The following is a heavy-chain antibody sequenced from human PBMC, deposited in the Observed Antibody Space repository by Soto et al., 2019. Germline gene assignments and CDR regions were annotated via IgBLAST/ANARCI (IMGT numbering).Heavy chain of an antibody. CDR3: ARALRGYDFGAFDI. D-gene: IGHD5-12*01. CDR2: IYHSGST. Sequence: QLQLQESGSGLVKPSQTLSLTCAVSGGSISSGGYSWSWIRQPPGKGLEWIGYIYHSGSTYYNPSRKRRVPIAVDRSKTQFSLKLSSVTAADTAGYYRARALRGYDFGAFDIWGQGTMVTVSS. V-gene: IGHV4-30-2*01. CDR1: GGSISSGGYS. J-gene: IGHJ3*02.